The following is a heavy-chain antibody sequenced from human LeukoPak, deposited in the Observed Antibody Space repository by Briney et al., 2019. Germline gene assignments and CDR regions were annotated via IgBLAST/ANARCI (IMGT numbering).Heavy chain of an antibody. Sequence: GGSLRLSCAASGFTFRTYAMSWVRQAPGKGLEWVSAISGSDGRTFYADSVKGRFTISRDNSKNTLYLQMNSLRAEDTAVYYCAKDGSRIAVAGTLVDYWGQGTLVTVSS. D-gene: IGHD6-19*01. CDR2: ISGSDGRT. CDR3: AKDGSRIAVAGTLVDY. V-gene: IGHV3-23*01. J-gene: IGHJ4*02. CDR1: GFTFRTYA.